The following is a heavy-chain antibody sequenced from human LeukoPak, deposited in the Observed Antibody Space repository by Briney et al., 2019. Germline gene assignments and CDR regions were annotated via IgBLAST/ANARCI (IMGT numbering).Heavy chain of an antibody. CDR1: GFTFSSYA. CDR2: IVGSGAST. V-gene: IGHV3-23*01. Sequence: GGSLRLSCAASGFTFSSYAMSWVRQAPGKGLEWVSAIVGSGASTYYADSVKGRFTISRDNSKNTLHLQMNRLRAEDTAIYHCAKVRVVGDYNWFFDLWGRGTLVTVSS. D-gene: IGHD4-17*01. J-gene: IGHJ2*01. CDR3: AKVRVVGDYNWFFDL.